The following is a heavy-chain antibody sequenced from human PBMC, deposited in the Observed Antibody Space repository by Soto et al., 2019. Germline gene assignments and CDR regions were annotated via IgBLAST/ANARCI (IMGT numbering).Heavy chain of an antibody. CDR2: IIPILGIA. Sequence: QVQLVQSGAEVKKPGSSVKVSCKASGGTFSSYTISWVRQAPGQGLEWMGRIIPILGIANYAQKFQGRVTITADKSTSTAYMELSSLRSEDTAVYYCAGYTNYYDSSGYYSHYWGQGTLVTVSS. D-gene: IGHD3-22*01. CDR1: GGTFSSYT. CDR3: AGYTNYYDSSGYYSHY. J-gene: IGHJ4*02. V-gene: IGHV1-69*02.